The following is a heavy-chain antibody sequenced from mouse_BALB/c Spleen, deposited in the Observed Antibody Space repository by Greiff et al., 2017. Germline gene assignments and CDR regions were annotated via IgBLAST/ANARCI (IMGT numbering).Heavy chain of an antibody. D-gene: IGHD1-3*01. CDR2: ISSGSSTI. CDR1: GFTFSSFG. J-gene: IGHJ2*01. CDR3: ARSSGNYFDY. Sequence: VMLVESGGGLVQPGGSRKLSCAASGFTFSSFGMHWVRQAPEKGLEWVAYISSGSSTIYYADTVKGRFTISRDNPKNTLFLQMTSLRSEDTAMYYCARSSGNYFDYWGQGTTLTVSS. V-gene: IGHV5-17*02.